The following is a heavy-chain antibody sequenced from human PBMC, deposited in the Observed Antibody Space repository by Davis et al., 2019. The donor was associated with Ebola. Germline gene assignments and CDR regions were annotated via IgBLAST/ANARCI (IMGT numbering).Heavy chain of an antibody. Sequence: ASVKVSCKASGYSFSSYGISWVRQAPGQGLEWMGWISAYNGNTNYAQKLQGKVTMTTDTSTSTAYMELRSLRSDDAAVYYCARRRDYDAFDIWGQGTMVTVSS. J-gene: IGHJ3*02. CDR2: ISAYNGNT. D-gene: IGHD2-21*01. CDR3: ARRRDYDAFDI. CDR1: GYSFSSYG. V-gene: IGHV1-18*01.